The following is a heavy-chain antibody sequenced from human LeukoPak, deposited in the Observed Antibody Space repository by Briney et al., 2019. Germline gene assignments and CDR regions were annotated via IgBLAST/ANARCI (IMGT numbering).Heavy chain of an antibody. CDR3: ARTKRGYSGYDEHFDY. J-gene: IGHJ4*02. Sequence: GESLKISCAASGFTVSSNYMSWVRQAPGKGLEWVSVIYSGGSTYYADSVKGRFTISRDNSKNTLYLQMNSLRAEDTAVYHCARTKRGYSGYDEHFDYWGQGTLVTVSS. CDR2: IYSGGST. V-gene: IGHV3-53*01. D-gene: IGHD5-12*01. CDR1: GFTVSSNY.